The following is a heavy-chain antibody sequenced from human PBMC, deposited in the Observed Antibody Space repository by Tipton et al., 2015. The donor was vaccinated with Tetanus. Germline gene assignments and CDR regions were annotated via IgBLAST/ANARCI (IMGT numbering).Heavy chain of an antibody. CDR2: INHSGNT. CDR3: ARDHGITWGGMGYYYGMDV. D-gene: IGHD3-16*01. J-gene: IGHJ6*02. V-gene: IGHV4-34*01. CDR1: GASFSDYY. Sequence: TLSLTCAVYGASFSDYYWSWIRQAPGKGLEWIGEINHSGNTNHNPSLKSRVTLSVDTSKNQFSLKLNSVTAADTAVYYCARDHGITWGGMGYYYGMDVWGQGTTVTVSS.